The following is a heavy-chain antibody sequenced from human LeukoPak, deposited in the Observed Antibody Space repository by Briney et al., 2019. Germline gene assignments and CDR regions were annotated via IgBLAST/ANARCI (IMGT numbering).Heavy chain of an antibody. CDR1: GYTFASYY. V-gene: IGHV1-46*01. Sequence: GASVKVSCKASGYTFASYYMHWVRQAPGQGLEWMGLINPSGGSTSYAQKFQGRVTMTREMSTRTDYMELSSLRSEDTAVYYCARDNSVEDTAWWFDPWGQGTLVTVSS. CDR2: INPSGGST. D-gene: IGHD4-23*01. CDR3: ARDNSVEDTAWWFDP. J-gene: IGHJ5*02.